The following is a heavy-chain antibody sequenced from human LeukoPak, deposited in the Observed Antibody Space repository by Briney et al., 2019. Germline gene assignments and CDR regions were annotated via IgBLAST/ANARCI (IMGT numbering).Heavy chain of an antibody. CDR1: GFTFSSYA. V-gene: IGHV3-30*04. CDR3: ARDTGYYGSRSAFDI. J-gene: IGHJ3*02. CDR2: ISYDGSNK. Sequence: GRSLRLSCAASGFTFSSYAMHWVRQAPGKGLEWVAVISYDGSNKYYADSVKGRFTISRDNSKNTLYLQMDSLRTEDTAVYYCARDTGYYGSRSAFDIWGQGTMVTVSS. D-gene: IGHD3-10*01.